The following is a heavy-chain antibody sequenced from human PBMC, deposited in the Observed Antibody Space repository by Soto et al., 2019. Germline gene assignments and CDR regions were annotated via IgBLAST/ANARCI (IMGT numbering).Heavy chain of an antibody. CDR3: ASFPYYYGSGSTLTYYFDY. CDR2: ISSSSSTI. CDR1: GFTFSSYS. Sequence: GGSLRLSCAASGFTFSSYSMNWVRQAPGKGLEWVSYISSSSSTIYYAYSVKGRFTISRDNAKNSLYLQMNSLRDEDTAVYYCASFPYYYGSGSTLTYYFDYWGQGTLVTVSS. D-gene: IGHD3-10*01. J-gene: IGHJ4*02. V-gene: IGHV3-48*02.